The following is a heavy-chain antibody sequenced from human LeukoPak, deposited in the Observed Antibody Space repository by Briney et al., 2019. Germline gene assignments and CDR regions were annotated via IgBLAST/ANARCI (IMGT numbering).Heavy chain of an antibody. D-gene: IGHD3-10*01. Sequence: GGSLRLSCAASGFIVSGDFMSWVRQAPGKGLEWVSVIYSDGSTYYADSVEGRFTISRDNSKNTLDLQMTGLRAEDTAVYYCARDLRYSFEYWGQGTLVTVSS. CDR1: GFIVSGDF. V-gene: IGHV3-53*01. J-gene: IGHJ4*02. CDR3: ARDLRYSFEY. CDR2: IYSDGST.